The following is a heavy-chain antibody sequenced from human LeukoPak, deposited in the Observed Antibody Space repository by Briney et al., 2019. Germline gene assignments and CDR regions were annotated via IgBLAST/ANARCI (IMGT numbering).Heavy chain of an antibody. Sequence: GGSLRLSCEASGFTLNKYWMHWVRQAPGNGLVWVSRITGDGSDIAYADSVKGRFTVSRDDAKNTLFLQMTSLRVEDTAIYYCARDAYTTTSNWLDPWGQGTLVTVSS. CDR1: GFTLNKYW. CDR3: ARDAYTTTSNWLDP. D-gene: IGHD4-17*01. V-gene: IGHV3-74*01. J-gene: IGHJ5*02. CDR2: ITGDGSDI.